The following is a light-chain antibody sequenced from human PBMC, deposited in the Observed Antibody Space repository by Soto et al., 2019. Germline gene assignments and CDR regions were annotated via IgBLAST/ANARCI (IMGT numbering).Light chain of an antibody. V-gene: IGKV3-11*01. CDR1: ESISDY. CDR3: QQCSNWPRA. Sequence: IILTQWPGAVSLYQGERGTLCCRASESISDYLAWYQQKPGQAPRLLIYAASSRATGIPARFSGSGSGTDFTLTVSSLEPEDCAVYYCQQCSNWPRAFGLGTKVDIK. J-gene: IGKJ1*01. CDR2: AAS.